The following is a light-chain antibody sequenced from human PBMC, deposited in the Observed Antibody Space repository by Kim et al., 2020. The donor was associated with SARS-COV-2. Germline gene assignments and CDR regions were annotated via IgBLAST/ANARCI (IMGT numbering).Light chain of an antibody. CDR2: QDS. J-gene: IGLJ2*01. CDR1: KLGDKY. V-gene: IGLV3-1*01. CDR3: QAWDISTYVV. Sequence: SQGQTASITCSGDKLGDKYACWYQQKPGQSPVLVIYQDSKRPSGIPERFSGSNSGNTATLTISGTQAMDEADYYCQAWDISTYVVFGGGTQLTVL.